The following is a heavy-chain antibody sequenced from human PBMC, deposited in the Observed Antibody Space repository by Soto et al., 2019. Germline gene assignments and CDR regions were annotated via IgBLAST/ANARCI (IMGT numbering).Heavy chain of an antibody. CDR3: VKDSGYYYGSGSFVYGMDV. D-gene: IGHD3-10*01. V-gene: IGHV3-23*01. CDR1: GLTFSNYG. Sequence: QTGGSLRLSCVVSGLTFSNYGMTWVRQAPGKGLEWVSSITGSGGTHYADSVKGRFTISRDNSRNTLFLLMSSLRTEDTAVYYCVKDSGYYYGSGSFVYGMDVWGQGTTVTVSS. J-gene: IGHJ6*02. CDR2: ITGSGGT.